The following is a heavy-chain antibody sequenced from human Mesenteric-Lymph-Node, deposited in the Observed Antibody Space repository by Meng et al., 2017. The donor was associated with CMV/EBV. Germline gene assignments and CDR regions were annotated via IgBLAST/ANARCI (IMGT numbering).Heavy chain of an antibody. D-gene: IGHD5-18*01. J-gene: IGHJ4*02. V-gene: IGHV1-18*01. CDR2: ISAYNGNT. Sequence: GGSLRLSCKASGYTFTSYGISWVRQAPGQGLEWMGWISAYNGNTNYAQKLQGRVTMTTDTSTSTAYMELRSLRSDDTAVYYCARLIQAFDYWGQGTLVTVSS. CDR3: ARLIQAFDY. CDR1: GYTFTSYG.